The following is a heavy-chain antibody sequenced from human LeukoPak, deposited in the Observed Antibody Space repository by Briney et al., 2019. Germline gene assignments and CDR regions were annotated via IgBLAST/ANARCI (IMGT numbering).Heavy chain of an antibody. CDR3: ARGRYYYDSSGYSDNFDY. D-gene: IGHD3-22*01. J-gene: IGHJ4*02. CDR2: MNPNSGNT. Sequence: ASVKVSCKASGYTFTSYDINWVRQATGQGLGWMGWMNPNSGNTGYAQKFQGRVTMTRNTSISTAYMELSSLRSEDTAVYYCARGRYYYDSSGYSDNFDYWGQGTLVTVSS. CDR1: GYTFTSYD. V-gene: IGHV1-8*01.